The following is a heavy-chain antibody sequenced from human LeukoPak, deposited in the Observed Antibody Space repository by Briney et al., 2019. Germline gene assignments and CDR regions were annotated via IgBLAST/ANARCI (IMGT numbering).Heavy chain of an antibody. CDR3: ARDGSYRHFDF. V-gene: IGHV1-2*02. D-gene: IGHD1-14*01. J-gene: IGHJ4*02. Sequence: ASVKVSCKASGYTFTAYYIHWVRQAPGQGLEWMGWINPNSGGTNYAQKFQGRGTLTTDTSTSTVYMELRSLTSDDTAVYYCARDGSYRHFDFWGQGTLVTVSS. CDR1: GYTFTAYY. CDR2: INPNSGGT.